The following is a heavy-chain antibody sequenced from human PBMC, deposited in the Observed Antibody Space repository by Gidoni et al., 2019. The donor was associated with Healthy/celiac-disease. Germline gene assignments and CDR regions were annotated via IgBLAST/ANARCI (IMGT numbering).Heavy chain of an antibody. J-gene: IGHJ4*02. CDR1: GFTFGDYA. D-gene: IGHD3-22*01. V-gene: IGHV3-49*04. Sequence: EVQLVESGGGLVQPGRSLRLSCTASGFTFGDYAMSWVRQAPGKGLEWVGSIRSKAYGGTTEYAASVKGRFTISRDDSKSIAYLQMNSLKTEDTAVYYCTREETYYYDSSGYYPDFDYWGQGTLVTVSS. CDR3: TREETYYYDSSGYYPDFDY. CDR2: IRSKAYGGTT.